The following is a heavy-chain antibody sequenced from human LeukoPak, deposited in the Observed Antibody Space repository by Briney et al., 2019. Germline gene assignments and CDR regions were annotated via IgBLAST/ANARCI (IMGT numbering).Heavy chain of an antibody. CDR3: ATHISDSGSYPPNAFDI. CDR1: GFTFSSYG. V-gene: IGHV3-23*01. CDR2: INGSGGST. J-gene: IGHJ3*02. Sequence: GGTLRLPCAASGFTFSSYGMSWLRQAPGKGLEWVSAINGSGGSTYYADSVKGRFTISRDNYKNTLYLQMNSLRAEDTAVYYCATHISDSGSYPPNAFDIWGQGTMVTVSS. D-gene: IGHD1-26*01.